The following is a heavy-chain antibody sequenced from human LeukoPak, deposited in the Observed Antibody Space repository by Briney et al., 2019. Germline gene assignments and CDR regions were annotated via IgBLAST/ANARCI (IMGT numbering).Heavy chain of an antibody. CDR1: GFTFSNYG. CDR3: AKGSGIFGVVKDFDP. V-gene: IGHV3-30*18. CDR2: ISYDGSNK. Sequence: GALRLSCAASGFTFSNYGMHWVRQAPGKGLEWVAVISYDGSNKFYADSVKGRFTISRDNSKNTLYLQMNSLRAEDTAVYYCAKGSGIFGVVKDFDPWGKGTLVTVPS. J-gene: IGHJ5*02. D-gene: IGHD3-3*01.